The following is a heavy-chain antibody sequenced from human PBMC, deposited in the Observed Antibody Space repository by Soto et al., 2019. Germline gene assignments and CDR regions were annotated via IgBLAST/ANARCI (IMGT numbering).Heavy chain of an antibody. V-gene: IGHV3-43D*03. Sequence: GGSLRLSCAASGFTFDDYAMHWVRQAPGKGLEWVSLISWDGGSTYYADSVKGRFTISRYNSKNSLYLQMNSLRAEDTALYYCAKDIAVAGYSYYYGMDVWGQGTTVTVSS. CDR2: ISWDGGST. D-gene: IGHD6-19*01. J-gene: IGHJ6*02. CDR1: GFTFDDYA. CDR3: AKDIAVAGYSYYYGMDV.